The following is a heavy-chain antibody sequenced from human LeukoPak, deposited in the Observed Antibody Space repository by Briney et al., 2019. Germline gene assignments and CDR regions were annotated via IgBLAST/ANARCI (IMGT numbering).Heavy chain of an antibody. CDR1: GYTFTGYY. CDR3: ARGYCSSTSCYDYLDY. D-gene: IGHD2-2*01. V-gene: IGHV1-2*02. CDR2: INPNSGGT. Sequence: GASVKVSWKASGYTFTGYYMHWVRQAPGQGLEWMGWINPNSGGTNYAQKFQGRVTMTRDTSISTAYMELSRLRSDDTAVYYCARGYCSSTSCYDYLDYWGQGTLVTVSS. J-gene: IGHJ4*02.